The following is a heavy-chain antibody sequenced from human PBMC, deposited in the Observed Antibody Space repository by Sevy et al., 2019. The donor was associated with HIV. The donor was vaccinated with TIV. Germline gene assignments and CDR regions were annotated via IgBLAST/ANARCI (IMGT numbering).Heavy chain of an antibody. V-gene: IGHV1-46*01. CDR3: VRADPAQHFDS. J-gene: IGHJ4*02. Sequence: ASVKVSCKPSGDTFTNDYMHWVRQAPGQGLEWMGIIDPSAGNASYAEKFQGRVTMAWDTSTSTLYMDLSSLRSEHTAVYYCVRADPAQHFDSWGQGTLVTVSS. CDR1: GDTFTNDY. CDR2: IDPSAGNA.